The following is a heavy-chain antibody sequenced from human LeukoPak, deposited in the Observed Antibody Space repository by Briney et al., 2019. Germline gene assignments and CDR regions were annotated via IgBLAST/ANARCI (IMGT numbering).Heavy chain of an antibody. J-gene: IGHJ4*02. D-gene: IGHD2-21*02. CDR3: ARLNFGDPSY. V-gene: IGHV4-39*01. Sequence: SETLSLTCTVTGGSISSSYYWGWIRQPPGKGLEWIGNIYYSGSTHYSPSLKSRVTISVDTSESQFSLKLSSVTAADTAVYYCARLNFGDPSYWGQGVLVTVSS. CDR2: IYYSGST. CDR1: GGSISSSYY.